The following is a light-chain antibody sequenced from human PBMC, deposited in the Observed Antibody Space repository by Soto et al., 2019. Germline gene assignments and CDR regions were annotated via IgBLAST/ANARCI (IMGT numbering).Light chain of an antibody. CDR1: SSDVGGYNY. CDR2: EVS. J-gene: IGLJ1*01. Sequence: QSVLTQPPSASGSPGQSVTISCTGTSSDVGGYNYVSWYQQHPGKAPKLMIYEVSKRPSGVPDRFSGSKSGNTASLTVCRLKDEAEADYYCSSYARSNIYVFGTGTKVXVL. V-gene: IGLV2-8*01. CDR3: SSYARSNIYV.